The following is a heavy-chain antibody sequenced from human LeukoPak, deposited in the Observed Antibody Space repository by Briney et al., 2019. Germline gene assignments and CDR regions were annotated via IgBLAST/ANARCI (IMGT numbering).Heavy chain of an antibody. CDR2: IDAGNGNT. Sequence: ASVKVCCKASGYTFTSYAMHWVRQAPGQRLEWMGWIDAGNGNTKYSQKFQGRVTITRDTSASTAYMKLSSLRSEDTAVYYCARDTPIAAAEGNAFDIWGQGTMVTVSS. V-gene: IGHV1-3*01. CDR3: ARDTPIAAAEGNAFDI. J-gene: IGHJ3*02. D-gene: IGHD6-13*01. CDR1: GYTFTSYA.